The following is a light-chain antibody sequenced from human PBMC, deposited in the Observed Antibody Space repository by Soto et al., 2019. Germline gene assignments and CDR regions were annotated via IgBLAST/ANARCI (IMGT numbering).Light chain of an antibody. J-gene: IGLJ1*01. V-gene: IGLV2-14*01. Sequence: QSVLTQPASVSGSPGHSITISCTGTSSDVGGYNYVSWYQQHPGKAPKLMIYDVSNRPSGVSNRFSGSKSGNTASLPFSGPRAEDGAIYYCTQYTSPGVFGNGTKATAL. CDR3: TQYTSPGV. CDR1: SSDVGGYNY. CDR2: DVS.